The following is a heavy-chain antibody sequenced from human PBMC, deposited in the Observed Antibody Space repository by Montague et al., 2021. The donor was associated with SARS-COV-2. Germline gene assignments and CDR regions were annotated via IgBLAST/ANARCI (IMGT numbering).Heavy chain of an antibody. V-gene: IGHV4-39*01. D-gene: IGHD3-22*01. CDR1: GGSISSSGYY. J-gene: IGHJ3*02. CDR2: IYYSGDT. CDR3: ARLPPYRFNSNSHYYNAVDI. Sequence: SETLSLTCTVSGGSISSSGYYWGWIRQPPGKGLEWIGSIYYSGDTYYSPSSQSRVTIYVDTSKNQLSMRLNSMTAADTAIYYCARLPPYRFNSNSHYYNAVDIWGQGTMVTVSS.